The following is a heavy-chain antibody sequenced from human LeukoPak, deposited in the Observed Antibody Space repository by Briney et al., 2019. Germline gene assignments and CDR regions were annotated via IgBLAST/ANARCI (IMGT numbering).Heavy chain of an antibody. CDR3: ARVQRWRSNSFDY. D-gene: IGHD5-24*01. Sequence: KPSETLSLTCSVSGGSFTSSSYYWGWIRQPPAKGLEWIGNIYYTGSAYFNPSLKSRLTLSVDASKTQFFLKLSSVTAADTAVYYCARVQRWRSNSFDYWGQGSLVTVSS. CDR1: GGSFTSSSYY. J-gene: IGHJ4*02. CDR2: IYYTGSA. V-gene: IGHV4-39*07.